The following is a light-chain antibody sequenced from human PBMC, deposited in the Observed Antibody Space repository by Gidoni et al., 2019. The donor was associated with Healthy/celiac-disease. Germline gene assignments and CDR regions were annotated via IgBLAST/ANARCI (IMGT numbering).Light chain of an antibody. V-gene: IGKV2-28*01. J-gene: IGKJ4*01. Sequence: IGMPQSQLSLPVTPGERASISCRSSQSLLHSNGYNYLDWYLQKPGQSPQLLIYLGSNRASGVPDRFSGSGSGTDFTLKISRVEAEDVGVYYCMQALQTPLTFGGGTKVEIK. CDR3: MQALQTPLT. CDR2: LGS. CDR1: QSLLHSNGYNY.